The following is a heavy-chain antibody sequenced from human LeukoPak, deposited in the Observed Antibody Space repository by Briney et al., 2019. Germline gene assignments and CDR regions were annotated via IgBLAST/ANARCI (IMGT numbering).Heavy chain of an antibody. J-gene: IGHJ4*02. V-gene: IGHV1-2*04. CDR3: ARGRLSLQLSRYYFDY. Sequence: ASVKVSCKASGYTFTGYYMHWVRQAPGQGLEWMGWINPNSGGTNYAQKFQGWVTMTRDTSISTAYMELSRLRSDDTAVYYCARGRLSLQLSRYYFDYWGQGTLVTVSS. CDR2: INPNSGGT. D-gene: IGHD5-24*01. CDR1: GYTFTGYY.